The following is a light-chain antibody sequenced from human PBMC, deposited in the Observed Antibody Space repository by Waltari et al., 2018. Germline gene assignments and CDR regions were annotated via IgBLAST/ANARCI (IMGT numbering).Light chain of an antibody. CDR2: EDY. Sequence: NFMLTQPHSVSESPGKTVTISCTRSSGSIASNYVQWFQQRPGSATTTVIDEDYQRPSGVPDRFSGSIDSSSNSASLTISGLKTEDEADYYCQSYDGINWMFGGGTKLTVL. CDR1: SGSIASNY. J-gene: IGLJ3*02. V-gene: IGLV6-57*03. CDR3: QSYDGINWM.